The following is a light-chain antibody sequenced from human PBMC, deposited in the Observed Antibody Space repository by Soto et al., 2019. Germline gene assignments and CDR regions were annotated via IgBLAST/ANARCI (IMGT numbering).Light chain of an antibody. CDR3: SAWDNSLNGYV. J-gene: IGLJ1*01. CDR1: SSNIGSNT. V-gene: IGLV1-44*01. Sequence: QSVLTQPLSVSASPGQRVTISCSGGSSNIGSNTVAWYQHLPGTAPPRLIFTAGQRPSGVPGRFSGSMSGTSASLAISGLQSEDEGHYYCSAWDNSLNGYVFGPGTKLTVL. CDR2: TAG.